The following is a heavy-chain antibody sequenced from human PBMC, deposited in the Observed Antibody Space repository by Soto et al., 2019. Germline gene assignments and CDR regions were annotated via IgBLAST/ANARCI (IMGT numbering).Heavy chain of an antibody. CDR3: ARGGITMIVPDAFDI. V-gene: IGHV4-59*01. J-gene: IGHJ3*02. CDR1: GGSISSYY. Sequence: SETRSLTCTVSGGSISSYYWSWIRQPPGKGLEWIGYIYYSGSTNYNPSLKSRVTISVDTSKNQFSLKLSSVTAADTAVYYCARGGITMIVPDAFDIWGQGTMVTVSS. CDR2: IYYSGST. D-gene: IGHD3-22*01.